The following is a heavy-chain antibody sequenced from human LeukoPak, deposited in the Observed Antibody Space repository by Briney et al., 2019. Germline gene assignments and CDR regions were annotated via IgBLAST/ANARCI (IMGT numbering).Heavy chain of an antibody. CDR1: GGSISSYY. J-gene: IGHJ3*02. Sequence: SETLSLTCTVSGGSISSYYWSWIRQPPGKGLEWIGYIYYSGSTNYNPSLKSRVTISVDTSKNQFYLNLSSVTAADTAVYYCARVKRIVGATSAFDIWGEGTMVTVS. D-gene: IGHD1-26*01. V-gene: IGHV4-59*01. CDR2: IYYSGST. CDR3: ARVKRIVGATSAFDI.